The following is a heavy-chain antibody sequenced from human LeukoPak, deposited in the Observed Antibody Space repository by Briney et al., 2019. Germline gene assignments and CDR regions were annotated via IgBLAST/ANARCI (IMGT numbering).Heavy chain of an antibody. V-gene: IGHV4-39*01. CDR3: ARLSRRSGELNY. CDR1: GGSISSSSYY. J-gene: IGHJ4*02. D-gene: IGHD1-26*01. CDR2: IYYSGST. Sequence: PSETLSLTCTVSGGSISSSSYYWGWIRQPPGKGLEWIGSIYYSGSTYYNPSLKSRVTISVDTSKNQFSLKLSSVTAADTAVYYCARLSRRSGELNYWGRGTLVTVSS.